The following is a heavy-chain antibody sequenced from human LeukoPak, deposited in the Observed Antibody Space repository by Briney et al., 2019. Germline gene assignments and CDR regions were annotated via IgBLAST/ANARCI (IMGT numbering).Heavy chain of an antibody. Sequence: GGSLRLSCAAPGFTFSSYGMHWVRQAPGKGLEWVAVIWYDGSNKYYADSVKGRFTMSRDNSKNTLYLQMNGLRAEDTAVHYCAKSPAEGGATISYFDYWGQGTLVTVSS. CDR1: GFTFSSYG. CDR2: IWYDGSNK. CDR3: AKSPAEGGATISYFDY. V-gene: IGHV3-33*06. D-gene: IGHD5-12*01. J-gene: IGHJ4*02.